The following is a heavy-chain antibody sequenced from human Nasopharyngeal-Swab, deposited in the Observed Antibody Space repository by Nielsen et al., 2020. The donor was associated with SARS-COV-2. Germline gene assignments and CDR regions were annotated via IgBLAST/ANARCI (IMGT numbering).Heavy chain of an antibody. CDR3: AKDLPYYDILTGYYSYYYGMDV. CDR2: ISGSGGST. Sequence: GGSLRLSCAASGFTFSSYAMSWVRQAQGKGLEWVSAISGSGGSTYYADSVKGRFTISRDNSKNTLYLQMNSLRAEDTAVYYCAKDLPYYDILTGYYSYYYGMDVWGQGTTVTVSS. CDR1: GFTFSSYA. J-gene: IGHJ6*02. V-gene: IGHV3-23*01. D-gene: IGHD3-9*01.